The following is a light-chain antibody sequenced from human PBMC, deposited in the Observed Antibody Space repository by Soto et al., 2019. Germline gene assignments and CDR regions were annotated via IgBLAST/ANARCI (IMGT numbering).Light chain of an antibody. V-gene: IGKV1-39*01. CDR2: AAS. CDR3: QQSYSIPIT. Sequence: DIQITQSTSSLSASVRDRVTITCRASQSINSFLNWYQQKTGKPPRILIYAASNLPSGVPSRFSGSGSRTDFTLTISSLQPEDFETYYCQQSYSIPITFGQGTRLEIK. CDR1: QSINSF. J-gene: IGKJ5*01.